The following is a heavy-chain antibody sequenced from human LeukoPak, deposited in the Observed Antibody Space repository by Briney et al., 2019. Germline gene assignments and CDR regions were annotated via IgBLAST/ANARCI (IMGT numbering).Heavy chain of an antibody. CDR2: IYYSGST. CDR1: GGSISSYY. Sequence: PSETLFLTCTVSGGSISSYYWSWIRQPPGKGLEWIAYIYYSGSTNSNPSLKSRVTISVDTSKNQFSLKLSSVTAADTAVYYCARGRYYFDYWGQGTLVTVSS. D-gene: IGHD3-16*02. CDR3: ARGRYYFDY. J-gene: IGHJ4*02. V-gene: IGHV4-59*01.